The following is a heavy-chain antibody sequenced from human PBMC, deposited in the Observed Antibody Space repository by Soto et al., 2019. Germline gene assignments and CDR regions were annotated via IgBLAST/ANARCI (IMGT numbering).Heavy chain of an antibody. J-gene: IGHJ5*02. V-gene: IGHV3-7*01. CDR2: IKQDGSEE. CDR3: ASGSYSSGLYGYWFDP. D-gene: IGHD6-19*01. CDR1: GFTFSSYW. Sequence: PGGSLRLSCAASGFTFSSYWMSWARQAPGKGLEWVANIKQDGSEEYYVDSVKGRFTISRDNAKNSLYLQMNSLRVEDTAVYYCASGSYSSGLYGYWFDPWGQGTLVTVSS.